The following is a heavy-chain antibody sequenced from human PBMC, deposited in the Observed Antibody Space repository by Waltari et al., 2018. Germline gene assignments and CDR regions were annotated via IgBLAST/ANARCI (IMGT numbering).Heavy chain of an antibody. Sequence: QITFQESGRTLVKPTQTLTMTCTFSGFSLHNMTVALGWLRQHPGKALEWLALIYGSDDKRYSPSLKSRLTITKDTSKNQVVLTMTNMDPVDTATYYCAHRRYSTYDYWGQGTLVTVSS. J-gene: IGHJ4*02. CDR1: GFSLHNMTVA. CDR3: AHRRYSTYDY. CDR2: IYGSDDK. D-gene: IGHD2-8*01. V-gene: IGHV2-5*01.